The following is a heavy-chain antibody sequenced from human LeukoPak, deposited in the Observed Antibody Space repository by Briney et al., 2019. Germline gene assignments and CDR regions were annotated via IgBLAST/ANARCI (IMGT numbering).Heavy chain of an antibody. CDR3: ATDLYDYGDYYYYGMDV. Sequence: SVKVSCKASGGTFSSYAISWVRQAPGQGLEWMGRIIPILGIANYAQNFQGRVTITADKSTSTAYMGLSSLRSEDTAVYYCATDLYDYGDYYYYGMDVWGQGTTVTVSS. D-gene: IGHD4-17*01. CDR2: IIPILGIA. J-gene: IGHJ6*02. CDR1: GGTFSSYA. V-gene: IGHV1-69*04.